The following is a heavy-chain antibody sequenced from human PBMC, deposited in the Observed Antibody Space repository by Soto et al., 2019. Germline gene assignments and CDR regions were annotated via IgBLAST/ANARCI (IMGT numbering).Heavy chain of an antibody. Sequence: SVKVSCKASVYTFTSYGISWVRQAPGQGLEWMGWISAYNANTNYAQKLQGRVTMTTDTSTSTSYMELRSLRSDDTAVYFCARDRLGATGDYWGQGTLVTASS. V-gene: IGHV1-18*01. CDR2: ISAYNANT. D-gene: IGHD1-26*01. J-gene: IGHJ4*02. CDR1: VYTFTSYG. CDR3: ARDRLGATGDY.